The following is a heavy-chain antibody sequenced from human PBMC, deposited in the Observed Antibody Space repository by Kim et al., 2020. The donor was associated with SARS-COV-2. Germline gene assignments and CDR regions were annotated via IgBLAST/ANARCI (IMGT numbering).Heavy chain of an antibody. CDR3: ARGGGQLVTKYFQH. D-gene: IGHD6-6*01. CDR2: IYYSGST. J-gene: IGHJ1*01. V-gene: IGHV4-39*01. CDR1: GGSISSSSYY. Sequence: SETLSLTCTVSGGSISSSSYYWGWIRQPPGKGLEWIGNIYYSGSTYYNPSLKSRVTISVDTSKNQFSLKLSSVTAADTAVYFCARGGGQLVTKYFQHWG.